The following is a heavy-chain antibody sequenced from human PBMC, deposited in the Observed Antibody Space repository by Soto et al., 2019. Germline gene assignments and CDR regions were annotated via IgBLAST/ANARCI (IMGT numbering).Heavy chain of an antibody. J-gene: IGHJ5*02. Sequence: PGESLKISCKGSGYSFSNNWVGWVRQMPGKGLEWMGIMHPGDSDTRYSPSFQGQVTISADKSISTAYLQWSSLKASDTAMYYCARLGAWFGEPGRWFDPWGQGTLVTVSS. CDR3: ARLGAWFGEPGRWFDP. CDR1: GYSFSNNW. D-gene: IGHD3-10*01. V-gene: IGHV5-51*01. CDR2: MHPGDSDT.